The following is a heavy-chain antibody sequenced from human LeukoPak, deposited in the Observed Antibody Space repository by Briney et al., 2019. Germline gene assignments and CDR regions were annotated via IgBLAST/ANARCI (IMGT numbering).Heavy chain of an antibody. V-gene: IGHV3-7*01. Sequence: GGSLRLSCAASGFTFSSHRMSWVRQAPGKGLEWVANIKKDGSEKYYVDSVKGRFTISRDNAKTSLYLQMNSLRAEDTAVYYCARGWEYSSSWYYYYYYYMDVWGKGTTVTISS. CDR3: ARGWEYSSSWYYYYYYYMDV. CDR2: IKKDGSEK. J-gene: IGHJ6*03. CDR1: GFTFSSHR. D-gene: IGHD6-13*01.